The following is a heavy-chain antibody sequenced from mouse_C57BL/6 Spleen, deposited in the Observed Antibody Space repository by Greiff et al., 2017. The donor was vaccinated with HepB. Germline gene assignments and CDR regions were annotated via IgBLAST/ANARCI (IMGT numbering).Heavy chain of an antibody. D-gene: IGHD1-2*01. CDR3: ARGDTTAEDY. CDR2: IYPGDGDT. Sequence: VQLQQSGPELVKPGASVKISCKASGYAFSSSWMNWVKRRPGKGLEWIGRIYPGDGDTNYNGKFKGKATLTADKSSSTAYMQLSSLTSEDSAVYFCARGDTTAEDYWGQGTTLTVSS. V-gene: IGHV1-82*01. J-gene: IGHJ2*01. CDR1: GYAFSSSW.